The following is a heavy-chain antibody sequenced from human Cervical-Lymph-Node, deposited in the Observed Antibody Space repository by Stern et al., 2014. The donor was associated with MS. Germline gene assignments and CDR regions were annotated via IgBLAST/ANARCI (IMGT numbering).Heavy chain of an antibody. CDR3: AREGTETAVAAFDL. CDR2: IIPIFNTA. Sequence: QVQLVQSGAEMKKSGSSVKVSCKASGGTFSSHSFRWVRQAPGQGLEWMGQIIPIFNTANYAQKFQGRVTMTADGSTSTVYMELSSLRSEDTAVYYCAREGTETAVAAFDLWGQGTLVTVSS. J-gene: IGHJ4*02. D-gene: IGHD6-19*01. CDR1: GGTFSSHS. V-gene: IGHV1-69*01.